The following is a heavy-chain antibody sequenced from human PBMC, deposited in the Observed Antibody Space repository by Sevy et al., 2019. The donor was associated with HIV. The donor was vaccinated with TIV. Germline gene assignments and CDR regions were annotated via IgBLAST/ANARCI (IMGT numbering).Heavy chain of an antibody. J-gene: IGHJ6*02. V-gene: IGHV3-30*18. CDR2: ISYDGSNK. CDR3: AKDRDDFWSGPKHYYYGMDV. Sequence: GGSLRRSCAASGFTFSSYGMHWVRQAPGKGLEWVAVISYDGSNKYYADSVKGRFTISRDNSKNTLYLQMNSLRAEDTAVYYCAKDRDDFWSGPKHYYYGMDVWGQGTTVTVSS. D-gene: IGHD3-3*01. CDR1: GFTFSSYG.